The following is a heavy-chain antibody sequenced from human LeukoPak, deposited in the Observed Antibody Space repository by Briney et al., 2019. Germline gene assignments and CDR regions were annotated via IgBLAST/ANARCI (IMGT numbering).Heavy chain of an antibody. V-gene: IGHV4-31*03. D-gene: IGHD2-2*02. J-gene: IGHJ4*02. CDR2: IYYSGST. CDR1: GGSISSGGYY. CDR3: ARAIPAAIMCLDY. Sequence: PSQTLSLTCTVSGGSISSGGYYWSWIRQHPGKGLEWIGYIYYSGSTYYNPSLKSRVTLSVDTSKNQFSLKLSSVTAADTAVYYCARAIPAAIMCLDYWGQGTLVTASS.